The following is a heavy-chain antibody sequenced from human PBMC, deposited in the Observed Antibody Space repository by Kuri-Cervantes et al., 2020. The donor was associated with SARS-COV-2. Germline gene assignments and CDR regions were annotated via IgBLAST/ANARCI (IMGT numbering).Heavy chain of an antibody. CDR3: ARVGRAARLTAPYLDY. D-gene: IGHD6-6*01. V-gene: IGHV1-2*02. CDR1: GYTFTGYY. CDR2: INPNSGGT. Sequence: ASVKVSCKASGYTFTGYYMHWVRQAPGQGLEWMGWINPNSGGTNYAQKFQGRVTMTTDTSTSTAYMELRSLRSDDTAVYYCARVGRAARLTAPYLDYWGQGTLVTVSS. J-gene: IGHJ4*02.